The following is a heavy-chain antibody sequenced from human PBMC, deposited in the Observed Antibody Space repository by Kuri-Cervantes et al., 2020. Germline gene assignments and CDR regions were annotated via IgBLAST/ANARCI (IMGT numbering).Heavy chain of an antibody. CDR1: GCTFSSYG. D-gene: IGHD2-21*02. J-gene: IGHJ3*02. Sequence: GESLKISCAASGCTFSSYGRHWVRQAPGKGLEWVAVICYDGSNKYYADSVKGRFTISRDNSKNTLYLQMNRLRAEDTAVYYCPRDVLAYCGGDCRRDAFDIWGQGTMVTVSS. V-gene: IGHV3-33*01. CDR2: ICYDGSNK. CDR3: PRDVLAYCGGDCRRDAFDI.